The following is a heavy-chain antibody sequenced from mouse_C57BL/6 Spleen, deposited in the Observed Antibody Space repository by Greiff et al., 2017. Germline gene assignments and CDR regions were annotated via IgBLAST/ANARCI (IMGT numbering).Heavy chain of an antibody. CDR2: INPNNGGT. CDR1: GYTFTDYN. CDR3: ARTGYYGSYAMDD. Sequence: VQLKESGPELVKPGASVKMSCKASGYTFTDYNMHWVKQSHGKSLEWIGYINPNNGGTSYNQKFKGKATLTVNKSSSTAYMGLRSLTSEDSAVYYCARTGYYGSYAMDDWGQGTSVTVAS. V-gene: IGHV1-22*01. J-gene: IGHJ4*01. D-gene: IGHD1-1*01.